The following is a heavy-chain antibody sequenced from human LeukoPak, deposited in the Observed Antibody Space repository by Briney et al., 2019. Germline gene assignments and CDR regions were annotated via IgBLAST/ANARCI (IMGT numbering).Heavy chain of an antibody. D-gene: IGHD3-22*01. CDR2: ISYDGSNK. Sequence: PGGSLRLSCAASGFTFSSYAMHWVRQAPGKGLEWVAVISYDGSNKYYADSVKGRFTISRDNSKNTLYLQMNSLRAEDTAVYYCAKDQGTYYYDSSGYSKWGQGTLVTVSS. J-gene: IGHJ4*02. V-gene: IGHV3-30-3*01. CDR1: GFTFSSYA. CDR3: AKDQGTYYYDSSGYSK.